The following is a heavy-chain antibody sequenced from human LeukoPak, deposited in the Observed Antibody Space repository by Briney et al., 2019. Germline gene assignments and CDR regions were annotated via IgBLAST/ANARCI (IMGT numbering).Heavy chain of an antibody. V-gene: IGHV4-59*01. J-gene: IGHJ4*02. CDR2: IYYSGGT. D-gene: IGHD3-22*01. CDR3: ARDNGSGYYYDY. CDR1: GGSISRYY. Sequence: SETLSLTCTVSGGSISRYYWSWIRQPPGKGLEWIGDIYYSGGTNYNPSLKSRVTISIDTSNIQFSLKLSSVTAADMAIYYSARDNGSGYYYDYWGQGTLVTVSS.